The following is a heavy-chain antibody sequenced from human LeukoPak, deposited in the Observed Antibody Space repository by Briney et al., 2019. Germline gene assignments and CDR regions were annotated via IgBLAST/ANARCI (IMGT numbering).Heavy chain of an antibody. V-gene: IGHV1-18*01. CDR1: GYTFTSYG. D-gene: IGHD3-10*01. CDR3: ARSGTYYYGSGSSQFHYMDV. Sequence: ASVKVSCKASGYTFTSYGISWVRQAPGQGLEWMGWISAYNGNTNYAQKLQGRVTMTTDTSTSTAYMELRSLRSDDTAVYYCARSGTYYYGSGSSQFHYMDVWGKGTTVTVSS. CDR2: ISAYNGNT. J-gene: IGHJ6*03.